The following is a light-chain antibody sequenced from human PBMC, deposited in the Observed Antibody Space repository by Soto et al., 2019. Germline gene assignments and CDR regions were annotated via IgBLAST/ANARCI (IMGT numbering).Light chain of an antibody. J-gene: IGLJ1*01. CDR2: DVS. Sequence: QSVLTQPASVSGSPGQSIPISCTGTSSDVGGYNYVSWYQQHPGKAPKLMIYDVSNRPSGVSNRFSGSKSGNTASLTISGLQAEDEADYYCSSYTSSSTPYVFGTGTKLTVL. V-gene: IGLV2-14*01. CDR3: SSYTSSSTPYV. CDR1: SSDVGGYNY.